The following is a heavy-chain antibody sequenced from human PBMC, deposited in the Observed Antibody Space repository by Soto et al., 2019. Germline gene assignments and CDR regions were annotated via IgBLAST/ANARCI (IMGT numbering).Heavy chain of an antibody. V-gene: IGHV4-59*01. D-gene: IGHD2-8*01. CDR1: GGSISSYY. CDR2: IYYSGST. Sequence: QVQLQESGPGLVKPSETLSLTCTVSGGSISSYYWSWIRKPPGEGLEWIGYIYYSGSTNYNHSLKSRATISVDTAKNQFSLTLSSVTAADTAVYYCARRYAGNFDYWGQGTLVTVSS. CDR3: ARRYAGNFDY. J-gene: IGHJ4*02.